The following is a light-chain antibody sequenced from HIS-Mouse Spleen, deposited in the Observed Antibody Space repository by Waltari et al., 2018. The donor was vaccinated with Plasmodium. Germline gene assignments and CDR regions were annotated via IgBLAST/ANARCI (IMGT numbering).Light chain of an antibody. CDR1: ALPKKY. J-gene: IGLJ3*02. CDR3: YSTDSSGNHRV. CDR2: EDS. V-gene: IGLV3-10*01. Sequence: SYELTQPPSVSVSPGQTARITCSGDALPKKYAYWYQQKSGQAPVLVIYEDSKRPSGSTERFSGSRSRTMATFTISGAQVEDEADYDWYSTDSSGNHRVFGGGTKLTVL.